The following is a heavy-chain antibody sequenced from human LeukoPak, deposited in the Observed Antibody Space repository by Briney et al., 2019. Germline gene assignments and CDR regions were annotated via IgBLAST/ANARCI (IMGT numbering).Heavy chain of an antibody. Sequence: PGGSLRLSCAASGFTFSSYGMNWVRQAPGKGLEWVAVISYDGSNKYYADSVKGRFTISRDNAKNSLYLQMDSLRAEDTAVYYCARDPLSLKEYSSSWYGGDYWGQGTLVTVSS. CDR3: ARDPLSLKEYSSSWYGGDY. CDR2: ISYDGSNK. CDR1: GFTFSSYG. J-gene: IGHJ4*02. D-gene: IGHD6-13*01. V-gene: IGHV3-30*03.